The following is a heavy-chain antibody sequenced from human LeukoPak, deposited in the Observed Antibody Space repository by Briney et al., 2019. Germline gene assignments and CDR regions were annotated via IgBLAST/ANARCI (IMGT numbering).Heavy chain of an antibody. D-gene: IGHD3-22*01. J-gene: IGHJ4*02. V-gene: IGHV4-59*01. CDR2: IYYSGST. Sequence: SETLSLTCAVYGGSFSGYYWSWIRQPPGKGLEWIGYIYYSGSTNYNPSLKSRVTISVDTSKNQFSLKLSSVTAADTAVYYCARNPDSSGYYSYFDYWGQGTLVTVSS. CDR1: GGSFSGYY. CDR3: ARNPDSSGYYSYFDY.